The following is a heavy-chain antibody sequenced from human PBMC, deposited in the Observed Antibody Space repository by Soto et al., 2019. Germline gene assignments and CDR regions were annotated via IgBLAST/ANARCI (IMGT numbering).Heavy chain of an antibody. V-gene: IGHV4-38-2*02. Sequence: SETLSLTCTVSGDSISSGSYWGWIRQPPGEGPEWIASIYHGGTTFYNPSLKSRISISVDTSKNQFSLRLTSVTAADTATYYCARVHVMVVAGSTFDYWGSGTLVTVSS. J-gene: IGHJ4*03. D-gene: IGHD6-19*01. CDR2: IYHGGTT. CDR1: GDSISSGSY. CDR3: ARVHVMVVAGSTFDY.